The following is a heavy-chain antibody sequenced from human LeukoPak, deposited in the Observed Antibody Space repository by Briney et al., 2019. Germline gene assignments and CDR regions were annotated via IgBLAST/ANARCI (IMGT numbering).Heavy chain of an antibody. V-gene: IGHV4-59*01. CDR1: GVSISSYY. Sequence: MSSETLSLTCTVSGVSISSYYWSWIRQPPGKGLEWIGYIYYSGSTNYNPSLKSRATISVDTSKNQFSLKLSSVTAADTAVYYCVRSCGGDCYSFDYWGQGTLVTVSS. CDR2: IYYSGST. J-gene: IGHJ4*02. CDR3: VRSCGGDCYSFDY. D-gene: IGHD2-21*02.